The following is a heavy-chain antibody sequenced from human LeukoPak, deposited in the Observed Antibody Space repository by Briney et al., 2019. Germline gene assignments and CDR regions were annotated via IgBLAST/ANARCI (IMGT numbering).Heavy chain of an antibody. CDR1: GYTFTSYG. Sequence: GASVKVSCKPSGYTFTSYGISWVRQAPGQGLEWMGWISAYNGNTNYAQKLQGRVTMTTDTSTSTAYMELRSLRSDDTAVYYCARDEGIAAAGTWLAYWGQGTLVTVSS. D-gene: IGHD6-13*01. V-gene: IGHV1-18*01. CDR2: ISAYNGNT. J-gene: IGHJ4*02. CDR3: ARDEGIAAAGTWLAY.